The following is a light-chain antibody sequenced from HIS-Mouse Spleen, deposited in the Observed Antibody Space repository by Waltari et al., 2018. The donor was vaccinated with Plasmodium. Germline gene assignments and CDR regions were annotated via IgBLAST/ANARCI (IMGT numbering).Light chain of an antibody. Sequence: EIVLTQSPATLSVSPGERATLSCRASQSVSSNLAWYQQKPGQAPRLLIYGASTRATGIPARFSGSGYGTDFTLAISSLKSEDFAVYYCQKYNNGSSTFGPGTTVDI. J-gene: IGKJ3*01. CDR3: QKYNNGSST. CDR1: QSVSSN. V-gene: IGKV3-15*01. CDR2: GAS.